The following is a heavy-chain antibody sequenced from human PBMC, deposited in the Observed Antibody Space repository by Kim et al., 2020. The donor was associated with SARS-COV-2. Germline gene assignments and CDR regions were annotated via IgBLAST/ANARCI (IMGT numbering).Heavy chain of an antibody. CDR2: INPNSGGT. CDR1: GYTFTGYY. D-gene: IGHD2-2*01. J-gene: IGHJ6*02. Sequence: ASVKVSCKASGYTFTGYYMHWVRQAPGQGLEWMGWINPNSGGTNYAQKFQGRVTMTRDTSISTAYMELSRLRSDDTAVYYCASTYCSSTSCYGGMDVWGQGTTVTVSS. CDR3: ASTYCSSTSCYGGMDV. V-gene: IGHV1-2*02.